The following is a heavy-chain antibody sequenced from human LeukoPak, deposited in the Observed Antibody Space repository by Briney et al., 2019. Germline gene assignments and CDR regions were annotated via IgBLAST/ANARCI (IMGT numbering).Heavy chain of an antibody. Sequence: PSETLSLTCAVSGGSISSSNWWSWVRQPPGKGLEWIGEIYHSGSTNYNPSLKSRVTISVDKSKNQFSLKLSSVTAADTAVYYCARDGGGSYQGIFEYWGQGTLVTVSS. CDR3: ARDGGGSYQGIFEY. CDR2: IYHSGST. J-gene: IGHJ4*02. CDR1: GGSISSSNW. V-gene: IGHV4-4*02. D-gene: IGHD1-26*01.